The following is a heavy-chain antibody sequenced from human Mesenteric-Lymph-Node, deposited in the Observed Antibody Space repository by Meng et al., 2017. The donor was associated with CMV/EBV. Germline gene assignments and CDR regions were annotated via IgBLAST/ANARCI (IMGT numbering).Heavy chain of an antibody. Sequence: GGSLRLSCAASGFTFSDYYMSWIRQAPGKGLEWVSYITNTGRTIYYADSVKGRFTISRDNAKNSLYLQMNSLRAEDTAVYYCASAPGVVAAYYGMDVWGQGTTVTRLL. CDR1: GFTFSDYY. J-gene: IGHJ6*02. CDR3: ASAPGVVAAYYGMDV. D-gene: IGHD2-15*01. V-gene: IGHV3-11*04. CDR2: ITNTGRTI.